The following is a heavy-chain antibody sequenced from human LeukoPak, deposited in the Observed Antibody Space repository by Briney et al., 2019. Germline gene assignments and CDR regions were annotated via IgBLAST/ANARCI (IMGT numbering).Heavy chain of an antibody. CDR3: ARDSDCSGGSCYHTY. Sequence: ASVKVSCKAPGYTFTSYGISWVRQAPGQGLEWMGWINPNSGGTNYAQKFQGRVTMTRDTSISTAYMELSRLRSDDTAVYYCARDSDCSGGSCYHTYWGQGTLVTVSS. CDR2: INPNSGGT. CDR1: GYTFTSYG. D-gene: IGHD2-15*01. V-gene: IGHV1-2*02. J-gene: IGHJ4*02.